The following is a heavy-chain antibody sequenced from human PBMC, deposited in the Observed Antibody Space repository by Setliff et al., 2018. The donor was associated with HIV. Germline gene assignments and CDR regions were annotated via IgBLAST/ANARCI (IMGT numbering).Heavy chain of an antibody. J-gene: IGHJ4*02. CDR3: ARDYGFSSSSGLGY. CDR1: GFTLNNYW. V-gene: IGHV3-7*01. D-gene: IGHD6-6*01. Sequence: PGESLKISCAASGFTLNNYWMTWVRQAPGKGLEWVANIKQDGGEKNYVDSVKGRFTISRDNARNSVFLQLNSLGAEDTAVYYCARDYGFSSSSGLGYWGQGTRVTVSS. CDR2: IKQDGGEK.